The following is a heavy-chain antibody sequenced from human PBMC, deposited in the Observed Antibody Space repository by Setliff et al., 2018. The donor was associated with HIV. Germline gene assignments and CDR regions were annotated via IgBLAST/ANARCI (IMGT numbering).Heavy chain of an antibody. CDR1: GYIFTSYG. D-gene: IGHD4-17*01. J-gene: IGHJ4*02. CDR2: ISAYNGNT. V-gene: IGHV1-18*01. Sequence: GASVKVSCKASGYIFTSYGITWVRQAPGQGLEWMGWISAYNGNTNYAQKLQGRVTMTTDTSTSTAYMELRSLRSDDTAVCYCARINDYGGNEGYFDYWGQGTLVTVSS. CDR3: ARINDYGGNEGYFDY.